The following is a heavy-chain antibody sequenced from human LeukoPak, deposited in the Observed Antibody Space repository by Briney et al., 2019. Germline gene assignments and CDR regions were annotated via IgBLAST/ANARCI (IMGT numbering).Heavy chain of an antibody. J-gene: IGHJ4*02. CDR1: GYSFTAFY. V-gene: IGHV1-2*02. Sequence: ASVKVSCKASGYSFTAFYIHWVRQAPGQGLEWMGWIHPRRGDTNYAQKFQGRVTMTRDTSINTAYLDLSSLRSDDTAAYYCARDGDYGTGSYYRGCIDSWGQGTPVTVSP. CDR3: ARDGDYGTGSYYRGCIDS. D-gene: IGHD3-10*01. CDR2: IHPRRGDT.